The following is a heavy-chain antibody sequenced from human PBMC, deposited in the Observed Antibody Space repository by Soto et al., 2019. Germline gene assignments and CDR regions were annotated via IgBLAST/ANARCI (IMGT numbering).Heavy chain of an antibody. CDR2: ISWDGTSP. Sequence: GGSLRLSCAASGFTFDDYTMHWVRQGPGKGLEWVSLISWDGTSPYYADSVKGRFTISRDNTKNSLYLQMNSLRPDDTALYYCAKGDGASYCSSASCSIDYWGQGTLVTVSS. D-gene: IGHD2-2*01. V-gene: IGHV3-43*01. J-gene: IGHJ4*02. CDR1: GFTFDDYT. CDR3: AKGDGASYCSSASCSIDY.